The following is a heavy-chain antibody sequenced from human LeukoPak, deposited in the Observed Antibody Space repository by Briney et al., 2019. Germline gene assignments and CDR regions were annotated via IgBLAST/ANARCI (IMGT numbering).Heavy chain of an antibody. CDR2: IYYSGST. Sequence: PSETLSLTCTVSGGSISSYYWSWIRQPPGKGLEWIGYIYYSGSTNYNPSLKSRVTISVDTSKNQFSLKLSSVTAADTAVYYCARDVSDYDFWSGYPIRHYYGMDVWGQGTTVTVSS. J-gene: IGHJ6*02. V-gene: IGHV4-59*01. CDR3: ARDVSDYDFWSGYPIRHYYGMDV. D-gene: IGHD3-3*01. CDR1: GGSISSYY.